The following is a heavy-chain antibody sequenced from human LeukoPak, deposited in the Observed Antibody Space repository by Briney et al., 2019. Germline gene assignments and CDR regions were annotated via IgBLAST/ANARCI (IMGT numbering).Heavy chain of an antibody. CDR2: ISSSGSTI. D-gene: IGHD6-13*01. V-gene: IGHV3-48*03. CDR1: GFTFSSYE. J-gene: IGHJ4*02. CDR3: ARGDSSWYVFDY. Sequence: GGSLRLSCAASGFTFSSYEMNWVRQAPGKGLEWVSYISSSGSTIYYADSVKGRFTISRDNAKNSLYLQMNSLRADDTAVYYCARGDSSWYVFDYWGQGTLVTVSS.